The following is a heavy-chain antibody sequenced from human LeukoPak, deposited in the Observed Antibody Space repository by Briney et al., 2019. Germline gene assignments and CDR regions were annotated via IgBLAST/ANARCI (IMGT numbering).Heavy chain of an antibody. V-gene: IGHV4-4*02. CDR2: IYHSGST. D-gene: IGHD5-18*01. CDR3: ASSRGYSYGYFDY. Sequence: SGTLSLTCAVSGGSISSSNWWSWVRQPPGKGLEWIGEIYHSGSTNYNPSLKSRVTISVDKSKNQFSLKLSSVTAADTAVYYCASSRGYSYGYFDYWGQGTPVTVSS. CDR1: GGSISSSNW. J-gene: IGHJ4*02.